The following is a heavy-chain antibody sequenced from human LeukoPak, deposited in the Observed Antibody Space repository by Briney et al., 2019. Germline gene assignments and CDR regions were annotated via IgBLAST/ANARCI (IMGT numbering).Heavy chain of an antibody. CDR3: ARDNPPLDYYDSSGYYYDY. CDR2: ITYDGKNK. V-gene: IGHV3-30*02. CDR1: GFTFSDYG. Sequence: GGSLRLSCAASGFTFSDYGIHWVRQAPGKGLEWVAFITYDGKNKYYADSVQGRITISRDNAKNSLYLQMNSLRAEDTAVYYCARDNPPLDYYDSSGYYYDYWGQGTLVTVSS. J-gene: IGHJ4*02. D-gene: IGHD3-22*01.